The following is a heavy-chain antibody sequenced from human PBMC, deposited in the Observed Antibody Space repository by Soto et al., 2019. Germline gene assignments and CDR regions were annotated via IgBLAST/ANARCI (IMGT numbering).Heavy chain of an antibody. CDR2: IIPIFGTA. J-gene: IGHJ5*02. CDR1: GGTFSSYA. CDR3: ARGPGGLRFFPGFHWLDP. Sequence: GASVKVSCKASGGTFSSYAISWVRQAPGQGLEWMGGIIPIFGTANYAQKFQGRVTITADESTSTAYMELSSLRSEDTAVYYCARGPGGLRFFPGFHWLDPWGQGTLVTVSS. V-gene: IGHV1-69*13. D-gene: IGHD3-3*01.